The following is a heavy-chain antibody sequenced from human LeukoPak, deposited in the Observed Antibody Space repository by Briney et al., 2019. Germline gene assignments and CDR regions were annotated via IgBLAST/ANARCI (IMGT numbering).Heavy chain of an antibody. CDR3: ARGAVTMVRGAMMGFDY. D-gene: IGHD3-10*01. V-gene: IGHV1-46*01. Sequence: ASVNVSCKASGYTFTSYYMHWVRQAPGQGLEWMGIINPSGGSTSYAQKFQGRVTITADKSTSTAYMELSSLRSDDTAVYYCARGAVTMVRGAMMGFDYWGQGTLVTVSS. CDR2: INPSGGST. CDR1: GYTFTSYY. J-gene: IGHJ4*02.